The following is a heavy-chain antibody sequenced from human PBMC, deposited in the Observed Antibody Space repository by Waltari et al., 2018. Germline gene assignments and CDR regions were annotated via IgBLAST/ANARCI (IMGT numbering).Heavy chain of an antibody. D-gene: IGHD3-10*01. V-gene: IGHV1-69*01. Sequence: QVQLVQSGAEVKKPGSSVKVSCKASGGTFSSHAISWVRQAPGQGLEWMGGIIPIFGTANYAQKCQGRVTITADESTSTAYMELSSLRSEDTAVYYCARVGREAPDAFDIWGQGTMVTVSS. CDR2: IIPIFGTA. J-gene: IGHJ3*02. CDR3: ARVGREAPDAFDI. CDR1: GGTFSSHA.